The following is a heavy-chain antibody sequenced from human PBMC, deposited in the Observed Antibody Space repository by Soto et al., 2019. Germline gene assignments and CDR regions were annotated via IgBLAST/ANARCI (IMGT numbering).Heavy chain of an antibody. D-gene: IGHD6-13*01. CDR3: ARDLIAAAGTLDY. J-gene: IGHJ4*02. Sequence: QVQLVESGGGVVQPGRSLRLSCAASGFTFSSYAMHWVRQAPGKGLEWVAVISYDGSNKYYADSVKGRFTISRDNSKNTLYLQMNSLRAEDTAVYYCARDLIAAAGTLDYWGQGTLVTVSS. CDR2: ISYDGSNK. CDR1: GFTFSSYA. V-gene: IGHV3-30-3*01.